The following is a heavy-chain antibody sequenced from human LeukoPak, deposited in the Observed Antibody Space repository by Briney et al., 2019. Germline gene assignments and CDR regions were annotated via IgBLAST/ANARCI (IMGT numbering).Heavy chain of an antibody. Sequence: ASVKASCKASGYTFTGYYMHWVRQAPGQGLEWMGWINPNSGGTNYAQKFQGRVTMTRDTSISTAYMELSRLRSDDTAVYYCARDVVGAANWFDPWGQGTLVTVSS. CDR1: GYTFTGYY. CDR3: ARDVVGAANWFDP. D-gene: IGHD1-26*01. V-gene: IGHV1-2*02. CDR2: INPNSGGT. J-gene: IGHJ5*02.